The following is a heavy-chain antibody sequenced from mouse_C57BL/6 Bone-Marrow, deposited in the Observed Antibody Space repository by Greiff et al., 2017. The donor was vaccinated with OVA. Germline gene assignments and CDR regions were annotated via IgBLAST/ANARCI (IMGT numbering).Heavy chain of an antibody. D-gene: IGHD1-1*01. CDR1: GYSITSGYY. V-gene: IGHV3-6*01. Sequence: ESGPGLVKPSQSLSLTCSVTGYSITSGYYWNWIRQFPGNKLEWMGYISYDGSNNYNPSLKNRISITRDTSKNQFFLKLNSVTTEDTATYYCARPTYGSSLGYFDVWGTGTTVTVSS. CDR3: ARPTYGSSLGYFDV. CDR2: ISYDGSN. J-gene: IGHJ1*03.